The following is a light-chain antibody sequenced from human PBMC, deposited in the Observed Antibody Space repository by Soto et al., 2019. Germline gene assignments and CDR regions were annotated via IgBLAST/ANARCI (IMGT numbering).Light chain of an antibody. CDR2: GAS. J-gene: IGKJ3*01. Sequence: EIVMTQSPATLSESPGERATLSCRASQSVSSNLAWYQQKPGQAPRLLIYGASTRATGIPARFSGSGSGTEFTLTISSLQSEDFAAYYCQQYNNWPLTFGPGTKVDIK. V-gene: IGKV3-15*01. CDR1: QSVSSN. CDR3: QQYNNWPLT.